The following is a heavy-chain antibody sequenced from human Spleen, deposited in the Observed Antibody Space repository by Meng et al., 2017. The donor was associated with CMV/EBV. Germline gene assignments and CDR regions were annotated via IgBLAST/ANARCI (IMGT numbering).Heavy chain of an antibody. CDR2: ISSSSSHI. V-gene: IGHV3-21*01. CDR1: GFTFSSYS. Sequence: GGSLRLSCAASGFTFSSYSMNWVRQAPGKGLEWVSSISSSSSHIYYADSVKGRFTISRDNAKNSLYLQMSSLRAEDTAVYYCARDSTLDSTSNWGQGTLVTVSS. CDR3: ARDSTLDSTSN. J-gene: IGHJ1*01. D-gene: IGHD2-2*03.